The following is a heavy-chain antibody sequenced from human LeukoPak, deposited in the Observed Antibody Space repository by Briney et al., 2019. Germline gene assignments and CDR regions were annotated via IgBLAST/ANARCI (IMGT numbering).Heavy chain of an antibody. CDR1: GFTFSSYA. J-gene: IGHJ4*02. Sequence: GGSLRLSCAASGFTFSSYAMSWVRQAPGKGLEWVSAISGSGGSTYYADSVKGRFTISRDNSKNTLYLQMNSLRAEDTAVYYCAKDQDFDDFWSSYPFDCWGQGSLVTVSS. CDR3: AKDQDFDDFWSSYPFDC. D-gene: IGHD3-3*01. CDR2: ISGSGGST. V-gene: IGHV3-23*01.